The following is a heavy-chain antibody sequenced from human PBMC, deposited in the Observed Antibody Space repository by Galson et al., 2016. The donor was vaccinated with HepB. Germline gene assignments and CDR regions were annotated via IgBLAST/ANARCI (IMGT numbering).Heavy chain of an antibody. CDR1: GFTFRDYA. CDR3: ARGNYSGSGSYSYGAFY. CDR2: ISYHGTTA. J-gene: IGHJ4*02. Sequence: SLRLSCAASGFTFRDYAIQWVSQAPGKGLEWVSVISYHGTTAYYADSLQGRFTVSRDNSKNTLYLHLSSLRFEDTAIYYRARGNYSGSGSYSYGAFYWGQGTVVTVSS. V-gene: IGHV3-30*04. D-gene: IGHD3-10*01.